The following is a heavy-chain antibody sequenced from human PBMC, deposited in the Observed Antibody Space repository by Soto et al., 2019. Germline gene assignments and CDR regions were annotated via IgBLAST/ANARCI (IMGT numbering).Heavy chain of an antibody. CDR3: AKEVGSSGMKDY. D-gene: IGHD6-19*01. J-gene: IGHJ4*02. CDR1: GFTFSSYA. Sequence: EVQLLESGGGLVQPGGSLRLSCAAPGFTFSSYAMSWVRQAPGKGLEWVSAISGSGGSTYYADSVQGRFTISRDNYKNTLYMKMNSLRAEDKAVYYCAKEVGSSGMKDYWGPGTLVTVSS. V-gene: IGHV3-23*01. CDR2: ISGSGGST.